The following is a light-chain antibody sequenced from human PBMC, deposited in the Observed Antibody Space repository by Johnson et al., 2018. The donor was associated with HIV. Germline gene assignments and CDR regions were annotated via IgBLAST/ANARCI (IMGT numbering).Light chain of an antibody. CDR2: ENN. CDR1: SSNIGNNY. V-gene: IGLV1-51*02. J-gene: IGLJ1*01. CDR3: GTWDSSLSAAPYV. Sequence: QSVLTQPPSVSAAPGQKVTISCSGSSSNIGNNYVSWYQQLPGTAPKLLIYENNKRPSVIPDRFSGSKSGPSATLGITGLQPGDEADYYCGTWDSSLSAAPYVFGTGTKVTVL.